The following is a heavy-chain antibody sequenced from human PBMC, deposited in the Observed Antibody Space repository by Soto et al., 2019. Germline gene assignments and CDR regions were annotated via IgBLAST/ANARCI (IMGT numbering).Heavy chain of an antibody. Sequence: GGSLRLSCAASGFNFGNYEMNWVRQAPGKGLEWVSYISSVGSTIYYADSVKGRFTISRDNAKNSLYLQMNSLRAEDTAVYYCAKEATNINNFDYWGQGTLVTVS. CDR1: GFNFGNYE. V-gene: IGHV3-48*03. D-gene: IGHD1-26*01. J-gene: IGHJ4*02. CDR3: AKEATNINNFDY. CDR2: ISSVGSTI.